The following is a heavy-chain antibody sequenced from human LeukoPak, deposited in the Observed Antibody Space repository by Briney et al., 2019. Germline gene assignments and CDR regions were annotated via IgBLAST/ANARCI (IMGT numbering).Heavy chain of an antibody. CDR1: GFTFNSYT. V-gene: IGHV3-30*04. D-gene: IGHD1-26*01. J-gene: IGHJ4*02. CDR3: AREGGGNYYFPDY. Sequence: GGSLRLSCAASGFTFNSYTMHWVRQAPGKGLEWVAVISYDGRNKYYADSVKGRFTISRDNSKNTLYLQMESLRAEDTAVHYCAREGGGNYYFPDYWGQGTLVTVSS. CDR2: ISYDGRNK.